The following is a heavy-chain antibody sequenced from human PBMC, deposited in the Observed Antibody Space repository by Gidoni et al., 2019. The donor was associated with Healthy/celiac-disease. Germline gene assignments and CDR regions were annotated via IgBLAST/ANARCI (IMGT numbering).Heavy chain of an antibody. J-gene: IGHJ4*02. CDR1: GGSISSSSYY. D-gene: IGHD4-17*01. Sequence: QLQLQESGPGLVKPSETLSPTCTVPGGSISSSSYYWGWLRQPPGKGLEWIGSIYYSGSTYYNPSLKSRVTISVDTSKNQFSLRLSSVSSVTAADTAVYYCARHNDYGDYEGGFYFDYWGQGTLVTVSS. V-gene: IGHV4-39*01. CDR2: IYYSGST. CDR3: ARHNDYGDYEGGFYFDY.